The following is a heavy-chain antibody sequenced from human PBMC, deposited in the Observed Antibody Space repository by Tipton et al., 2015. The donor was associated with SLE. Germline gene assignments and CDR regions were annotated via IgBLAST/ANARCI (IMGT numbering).Heavy chain of an antibody. CDR1: GYSFKNYW. V-gene: IGHV5-51*03. J-gene: IGHJ3*01. D-gene: IGHD2-21*01. Sequence: QLVQSGIEVKKPGESLKISCEGSGYSFKNYWIGWVRQMPGKGLEWMGIIYPADSDTRYSPSFRGQVTMSADRSVNTAYLQWSTLKASDTALYYCARLTEVGMVAFDLWGQGTMVSVSS. CDR2: IYPADSDT. CDR3: ARLTEVGMVAFDL.